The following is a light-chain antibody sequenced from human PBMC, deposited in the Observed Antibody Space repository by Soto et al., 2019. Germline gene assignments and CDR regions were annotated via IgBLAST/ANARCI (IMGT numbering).Light chain of an antibody. CDR3: QQYGSSPIT. V-gene: IGKV3-20*01. Sequence: ENVLTQFPGTLSLSPGERATLSCRASQSVSSSYLAWYQQKPGQAPRLLIYHASNRAIGIPDRFSGSGSGTDFTLTISRLDPEDFAVYYCQQYGSSPITFGQGTRLEI. CDR1: QSVSSSY. CDR2: HAS. J-gene: IGKJ5*01.